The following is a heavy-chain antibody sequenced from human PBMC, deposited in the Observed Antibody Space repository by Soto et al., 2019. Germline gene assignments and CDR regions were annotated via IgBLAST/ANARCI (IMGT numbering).Heavy chain of an antibody. Sequence: ASVKVSCKASGYTFTSYYMHWVRQAPGQGLEWMGIINPSGGSTSYAQKFQGRVTMTRDTSTSTVYMELSSLRSEDTAVYYCARDRAPIAVAGHYYYYGMDVWGQGTTLTVSS. D-gene: IGHD6-19*01. J-gene: IGHJ6*02. CDR1: GYTFTSYY. CDR2: INPSGGST. V-gene: IGHV1-46*01. CDR3: ARDRAPIAVAGHYYYYGMDV.